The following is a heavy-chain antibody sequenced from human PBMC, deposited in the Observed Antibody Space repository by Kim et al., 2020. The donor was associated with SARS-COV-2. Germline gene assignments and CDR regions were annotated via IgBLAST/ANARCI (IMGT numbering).Heavy chain of an antibody. V-gene: IGHV1-3*01. CDR3: ARDRLGIAGWFDP. J-gene: IGHJ5*02. D-gene: IGHD6-13*01. Sequence: QKIQGRITITRDTAASTAYMELSSLISEDTAVYYCARDRLGIAGWFDPWGQGTLVTVSS.